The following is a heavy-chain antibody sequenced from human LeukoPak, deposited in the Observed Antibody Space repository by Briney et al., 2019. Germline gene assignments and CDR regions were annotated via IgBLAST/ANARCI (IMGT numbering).Heavy chain of an antibody. CDR3: ARDKGYYDIEAI. Sequence: PGGSLRLSCAASGFTFSSYWMSWVRQAPGKGLEWVSVIYSGGSTYYADSVKGRFTISRDNSKNTLYLQMNSLRAEDTAVYYCARDKGYYDIEAIWGQGTLVTVSS. V-gene: IGHV3-53*01. CDR2: IYSGGST. D-gene: IGHD3-22*01. J-gene: IGHJ4*02. CDR1: GFTFSSYW.